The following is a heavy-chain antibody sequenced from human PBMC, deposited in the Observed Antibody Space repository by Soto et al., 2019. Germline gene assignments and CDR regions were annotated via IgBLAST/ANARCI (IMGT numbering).Heavy chain of an antibody. CDR1: GGSISSGGYY. CDR2: IYYSGST. D-gene: IGHD2-15*01. J-gene: IGHJ5*02. CDR3: ARGSQDGWFDP. V-gene: IGHV4-31*03. Sequence: SETLSLTCTVSGGSISSGGYYWSWIRQHPGKGLEWIGYIYYSGSTYYNPSLKSRVTISVDTSKNQFSLKLSSVTAADTAVYYCARGSQDGWFDPWGQGTLVTVSS.